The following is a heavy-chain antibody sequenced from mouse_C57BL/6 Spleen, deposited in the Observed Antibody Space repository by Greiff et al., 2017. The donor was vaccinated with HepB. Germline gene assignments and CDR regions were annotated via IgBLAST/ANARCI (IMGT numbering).Heavy chain of an antibody. CDR1: GYTFTGYW. V-gene: IGHV1-9*01. J-gene: IGHJ1*03. CDR2: ILPGSGST. D-gene: IGHD1-1*01. Sequence: VQLQQSGAELMKPGASVKLSCKATGYTFTGYWIGWVKQRPGHGLEGIGEILPGSGSTNYNEKFKGKATFTADTSSNTAYMQLSSLTTEDSAIYYCARGGGNYYGSSNWYFDVWGTGTTVTVSS. CDR3: ARGGGNYYGSSNWYFDV.